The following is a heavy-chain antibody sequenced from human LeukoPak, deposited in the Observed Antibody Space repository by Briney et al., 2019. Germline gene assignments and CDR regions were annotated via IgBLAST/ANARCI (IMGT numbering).Heavy chain of an antibody. J-gene: IGHJ3*02. V-gene: IGHV1-69*01. CDR2: IIPIFGTA. CDR3: ASGAGEAYAFDI. Sequence: ASVKVSCKASGGTFSSYAISWVRQAPGQGLEWMGGIIPIFGTANYAQKFQGRVTITADESTSTAYMELSSLRSEDTAVYYCASGAGEAYAFDIWGQGTMVTVSS. D-gene: IGHD3-16*01. CDR1: GGTFSSYA.